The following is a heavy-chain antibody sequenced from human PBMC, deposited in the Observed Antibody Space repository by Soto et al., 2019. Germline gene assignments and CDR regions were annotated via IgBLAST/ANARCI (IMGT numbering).Heavy chain of an antibody. D-gene: IGHD2-15*01. V-gene: IGHV3-21*01. Sequence: GGSLRLSCGASGFTFSSYSMNWVRQAPGKGLEWVSSISSSSSYIYYADSVKGRFTISRDNAKNSLYLQMNSLRAEDTAMYYCERDLYCSGGSCYSVWGKGTLVTVSS. CDR1: GFTFSSYS. CDR2: ISSSSSYI. CDR3: ERDLYCSGGSCYSV. J-gene: IGHJ4*02.